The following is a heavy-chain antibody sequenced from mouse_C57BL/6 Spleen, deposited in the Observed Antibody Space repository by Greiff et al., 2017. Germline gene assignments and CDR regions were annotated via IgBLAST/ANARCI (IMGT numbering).Heavy chain of an antibody. CDR2: IDPSDSET. V-gene: IGHV1-52*01. CDR3: ARLGGLLHYAMDD. J-gene: IGHJ4*01. CDR1: GYTFTSYW. D-gene: IGHD2-10*01. Sequence: VQLQQPGAELVRPGSSVKLSCKASGYTFTSYWMPWVKQRPIQGLEWIGNIDPSDSETHYNQKFKDKATFTVDKSSSTAYMQLSSLTSEDSAVYYCARLGGLLHYAMDDWGQGTSVTVAS.